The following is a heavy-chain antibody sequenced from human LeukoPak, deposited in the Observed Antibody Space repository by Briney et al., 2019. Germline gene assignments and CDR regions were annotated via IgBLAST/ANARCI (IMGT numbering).Heavy chain of an antibody. CDR2: IYYSGST. V-gene: IGHV4-39*01. CDR1: GFSICSSSYY. J-gene: IGHJ4*02. Sequence: PSETLSLTGTVSGFSICSSSYYWGWIRQRPGKRRGWIGGIYYSGSTYYNPSLNTRVTISVATSKNQFSLKLSSVTAADTAVYYCARLPAILRTSSGSYDGVDYWGQGTLVTVSS. D-gene: IGHD1-26*01. CDR3: ARLPAILRTSSGSYDGVDY.